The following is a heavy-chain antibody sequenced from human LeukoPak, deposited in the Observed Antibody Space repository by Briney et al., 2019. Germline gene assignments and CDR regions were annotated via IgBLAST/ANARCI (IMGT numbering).Heavy chain of an antibody. D-gene: IGHD6-13*01. CDR1: GYTFISYY. Sequence: ASVKVSCKASGYTFISYYMHWVRQAPGQGLEWMGIINPSGGSTSYAQKFQGRVTMTRDTSTSTVYMELSSLRSEDTALYYCAKDFRIAAAGTIFDYWGQGTLVTVSS. CDR2: INPSGGST. V-gene: IGHV1-46*01. CDR3: AKDFRIAAAGTIFDY. J-gene: IGHJ4*02.